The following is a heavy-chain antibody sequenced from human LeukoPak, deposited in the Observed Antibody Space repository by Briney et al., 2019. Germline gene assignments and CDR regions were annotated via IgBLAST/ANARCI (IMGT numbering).Heavy chain of an antibody. V-gene: IGHV1-2*02. J-gene: IGHJ4*02. CDR1: GYTFTGYY. CDR2: INPNSGGT. Sequence: ASVTVSCKASGYTFTGYYMHWVRQAPGQGLEGMGWINPNSGGTNYAQKFQGRVTMTRDTSISTAYMELSRLTSDDTALYYCARTYTAVHYFDYWGQGTLVTVSS. CDR3: ARTYTAVHYFDY. D-gene: IGHD2-21*02.